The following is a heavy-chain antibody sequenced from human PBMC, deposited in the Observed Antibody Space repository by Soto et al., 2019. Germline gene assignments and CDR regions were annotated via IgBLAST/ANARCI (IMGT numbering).Heavy chain of an antibody. CDR1: GGSFSSNSYY. D-gene: IGHD3-10*01. J-gene: IGHJ4*02. CDR2: IYYSGGT. CDR3: ARHWITMVRGVCHFDY. V-gene: IGHV4-39*01. Sequence: SETLSLTCTFSGGSFSSNSYYLGWIRQPPGKGLEWIGSIYYSGGTYYNPSLKSRVTMSVDPSKNQFSLKLISVTATDTAVYYCARHWITMVRGVCHFDYWGQGTLVTVSS.